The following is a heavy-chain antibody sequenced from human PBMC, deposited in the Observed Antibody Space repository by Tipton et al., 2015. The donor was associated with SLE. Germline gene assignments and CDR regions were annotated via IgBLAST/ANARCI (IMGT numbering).Heavy chain of an antibody. D-gene: IGHD1-26*01. CDR1: GGSISSYY. J-gene: IGHJ4*02. CDR2: IDDSGTT. Sequence: TLSLTCTVSGGSISSYYWSWIRQSPGKGLEWIGYIDDSGTTNFNPFLKSRVIMSEDTSKNQFSLRLSSVTAADTAVYYCARDRLGGPFDYWGQGSLVTVSS. CDR3: ARDRLGGPFDY. V-gene: IGHV4-59*01.